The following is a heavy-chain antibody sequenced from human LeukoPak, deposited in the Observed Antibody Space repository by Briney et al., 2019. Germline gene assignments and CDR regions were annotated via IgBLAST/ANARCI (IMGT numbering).Heavy chain of an antibody. CDR1: GLTFSSHW. D-gene: IGHD3-3*01. Sequence: GGSLRLSCAASGLTFSSHWMHWVRQAPGKGLVWVSRITNDGSSTTYADSVKGRFTISRDNAKNSLYPQMNSLRAEDTAVYYCARDMREYDFWSGYGYYGMDVWGQGTTVTVSS. CDR3: ARDMREYDFWSGYGYYGMDV. CDR2: ITNDGSST. V-gene: IGHV3-74*01. J-gene: IGHJ6*02.